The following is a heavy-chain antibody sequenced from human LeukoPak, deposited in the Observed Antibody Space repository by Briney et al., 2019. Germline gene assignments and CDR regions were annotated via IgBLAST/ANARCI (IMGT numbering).Heavy chain of an antibody. CDR3: ARHTAGKNMFCP. CDR1: GGSISSSGYY. J-gene: IGHJ5*02. D-gene: IGHD3-10*02. V-gene: IGHV4-39*01. Sequence: SQTLSLTCTVSGGSISSSGYYWGWVRQPPGKGLEWIGSFSYSGSTYSNPSLKSRVTISVATSQSHFSLQLRSVTAADTAVYSCARHTAGKNMFCPCGQGTLVTVSS. CDR2: FSYSGST.